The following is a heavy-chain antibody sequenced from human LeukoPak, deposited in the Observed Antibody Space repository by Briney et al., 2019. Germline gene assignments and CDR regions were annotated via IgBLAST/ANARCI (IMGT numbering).Heavy chain of an antibody. CDR1: GDSINYYY. J-gene: IGHJ4*02. V-gene: IGHV4-59*01. Sequence: SETLSLTCTVSGDSINYYYWSWIRQSPGKGLEWIGYVYYNGSAKYNPSLKSRVTISVDMSKNQFSLKVNSVTAADTAIFYCARKGGHFDYWGQGTLVTVSS. D-gene: IGHD2-15*01. CDR2: VYYNGSA. CDR3: ARKGGHFDY.